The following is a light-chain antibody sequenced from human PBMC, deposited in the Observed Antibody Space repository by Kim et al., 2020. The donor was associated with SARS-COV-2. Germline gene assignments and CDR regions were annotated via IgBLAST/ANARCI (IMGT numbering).Light chain of an antibody. Sequence: DIQMTQSPSSLSASVGDRVTITCRASQSISSNLNWYHQKPGKAPKLLIYAASSLQSGVPSRFSGSGSGTDFTLTISSLQPEDFAAYYCQQSYSTPPTFGGGTKVDIK. J-gene: IGKJ4*01. V-gene: IGKV1-39*01. CDR1: QSISSN. CDR3: QQSYSTPPT. CDR2: AAS.